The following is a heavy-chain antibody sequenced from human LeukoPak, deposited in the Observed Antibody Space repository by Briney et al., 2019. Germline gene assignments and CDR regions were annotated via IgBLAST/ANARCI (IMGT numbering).Heavy chain of an antibody. CDR1: GGSFSGYY. CDR3: ARGFQGKRRFDP. CDR2: INHSGST. V-gene: IGHV4-34*01. D-gene: IGHD2-21*01. Sequence: SETLSLTCAVYGGSFSGYYWSWIRQPPGKGLEWIGEINHSGSTNYNPSLKSRVTISVDTSKNQFSLKLSSVTAADTAVYYCARGFQGKRRFDPWGQGTLVTVSS. J-gene: IGHJ5*02.